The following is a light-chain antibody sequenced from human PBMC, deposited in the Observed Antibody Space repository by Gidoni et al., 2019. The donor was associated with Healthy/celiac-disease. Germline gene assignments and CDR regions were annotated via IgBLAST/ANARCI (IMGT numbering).Light chain of an antibody. CDR2: LGS. J-gene: IGKJ5*01. CDR3: MQALQTPLVT. V-gene: IGKV2-28*01. CDR1: QSLLHSNGYNC. Sequence: DIVMTQSPLSLPVTPGEPAFISCRSSQSLLHSNGYNCLDWYLQKPGQSPQLLIYLGSTRASGVPERFGGSGSGTDFTLKISRMEAEDVGVYYCMQALQTPLVTFGQGTRLEIK.